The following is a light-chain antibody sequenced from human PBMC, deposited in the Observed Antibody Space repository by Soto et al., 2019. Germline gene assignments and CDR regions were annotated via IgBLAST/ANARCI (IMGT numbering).Light chain of an antibody. CDR2: GIS. Sequence: EIVMTQSPATLSVSPGERATLSYRASQSVNSNYLAWYQQKPGQAPRLLIYGISKRATDIPDRFSGSGSGTDFTLTISSLEPEDFAVYYCQQRSNWLTFGGGTKVEIK. J-gene: IGKJ4*01. V-gene: IGKV3D-20*02. CDR1: QSVNSNY. CDR3: QQRSNWLT.